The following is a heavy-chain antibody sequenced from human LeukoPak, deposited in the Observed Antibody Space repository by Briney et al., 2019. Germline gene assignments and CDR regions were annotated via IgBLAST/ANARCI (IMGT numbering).Heavy chain of an antibody. CDR2: FDPEDGET. Sequence: ASVKVSCKVSGYTLTELSMHWVRQAPGKGLEWMGGFDPEDGETIYAQKFQGRVTMTEDTSTDTAYMELSSLRSEDTAVYYCATGPAITMVRGVIRSGFDPWGQGTLVTVSS. CDR3: ATGPAITMVRGVIRSGFDP. CDR1: GYTLTELS. V-gene: IGHV1-24*01. D-gene: IGHD3-10*01. J-gene: IGHJ5*02.